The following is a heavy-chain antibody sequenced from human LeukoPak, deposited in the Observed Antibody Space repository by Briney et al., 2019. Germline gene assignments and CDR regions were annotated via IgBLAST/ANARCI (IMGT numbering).Heavy chain of an antibody. CDR1: GYTFTGYY. D-gene: IGHD1-1*01. V-gene: IGHV1-2*02. Sequence: ASVKVSCKTSGYTFTGYYMHWVRQAPGQGLEWIGWINPNSGGTNYAQKFQGRVTMTRDTSITTAYMELRRLRSDDTALYYCARATGSVDYYYMDVWGKGTTVTVSS. CDR3: ARATGSVDYYYMDV. J-gene: IGHJ6*03. CDR2: INPNSGGT.